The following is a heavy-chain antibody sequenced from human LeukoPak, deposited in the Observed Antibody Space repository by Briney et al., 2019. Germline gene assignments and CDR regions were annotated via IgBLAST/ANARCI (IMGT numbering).Heavy chain of an antibody. J-gene: IGHJ3*02. D-gene: IGHD1-26*01. CDR3: ASVGELLFGNAFDI. V-gene: IGHV3-48*03. CDR2: ISSSGSTI. CDR1: GFTFSSYE. Sequence: GGSLRLSCAASGFTFSSYEMNWVRQAPGKGLEWVSYISSSGSTIYYADPVKGRFTISRENSKNTLYLQMNSLRAEDTAVYYCASVGELLFGNAFDIWGQGTMVTVSS.